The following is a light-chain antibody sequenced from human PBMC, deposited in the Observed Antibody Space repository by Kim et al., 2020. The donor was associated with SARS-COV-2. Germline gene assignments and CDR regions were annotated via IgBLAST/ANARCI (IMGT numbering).Light chain of an antibody. CDR1: GLGDKY. J-gene: IGLJ1*01. CDR3: QAWDSNTVV. V-gene: IGLV3-1*01. CDR2: QDS. Sequence: SYELTQPPSVSVSPGQTATITCSGDGLGDKYACWFQQKPGQSPVMVIYQDSRRPSGIPERFSGSNSGNTATLTIRGTQAIDEADYYCQAWDSNTVVFGTG.